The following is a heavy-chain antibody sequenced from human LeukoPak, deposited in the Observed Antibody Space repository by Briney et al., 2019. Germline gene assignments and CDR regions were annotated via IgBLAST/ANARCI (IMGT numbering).Heavy chain of an antibody. Sequence: GRSLRLSCAASGFTFSGYGMHWVRQAPGKGLEWVAVISYDGSNKYYADSVKGRFTISRDNSKNTLYLQMNSLRAEDTAVYYCAKDQAYSGYDSGYWGEGTLVTVSS. V-gene: IGHV3-30*18. CDR1: GFTFSGYG. CDR3: AKDQAYSGYDSGY. J-gene: IGHJ4*02. CDR2: ISYDGSNK. D-gene: IGHD5-12*01.